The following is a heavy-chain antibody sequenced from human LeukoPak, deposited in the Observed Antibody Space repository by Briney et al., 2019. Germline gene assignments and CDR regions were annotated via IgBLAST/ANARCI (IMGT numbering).Heavy chain of an antibody. V-gene: IGHV1-46*01. Sequence: ASVKVSCKASGYTFSDYYMHWVRQAPGQGLEWMGIINPSGDSTRYAQQFQGRVTMTRDTSTSTVYMELSSLRSDDTAVYYRAREGVTTMVTLSWFDPWGQGTLVTVSS. CDR3: AREGVTTMVTLSWFDP. D-gene: IGHD4-23*01. CDR2: INPSGDST. CDR1: GYTFSDYY. J-gene: IGHJ5*02.